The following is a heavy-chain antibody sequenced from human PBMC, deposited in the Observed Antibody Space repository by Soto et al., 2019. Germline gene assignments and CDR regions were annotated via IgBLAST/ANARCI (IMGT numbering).Heavy chain of an antibody. CDR1: GFTFSGSA. J-gene: IGHJ4*02. D-gene: IGHD2-21*02. CDR2: IRSKANSYAT. V-gene: IGHV3-73*01. Sequence: GGSLRXSXAXSGFTFSGSAMHWVRQASGKGLEWVGRIRSKANSYATAYAASVKGRFTISRDDSKNTAYLQXNSLKTEDTAVYYCTRLGDWDFDYWGQGTLVTVSS. CDR3: TRLGDWDFDY.